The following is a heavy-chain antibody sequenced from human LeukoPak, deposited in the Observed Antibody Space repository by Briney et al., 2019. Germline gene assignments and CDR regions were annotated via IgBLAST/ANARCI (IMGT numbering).Heavy chain of an antibody. J-gene: IGHJ4*02. Sequence: PGGSLRLSCAASGFTFSSYAMSWVRQAPGKGLEWVSGISGSGGSTYYADSVKGRFTISRDNSKNTLYLQMNSLRAEDTAVYYCAKLSRVVVVASFDYWGQGTLVTVSS. CDR3: AKLSRVVVVASFDY. CDR2: ISGSGGST. CDR1: GFTFSSYA. V-gene: IGHV3-23*01. D-gene: IGHD2-15*01.